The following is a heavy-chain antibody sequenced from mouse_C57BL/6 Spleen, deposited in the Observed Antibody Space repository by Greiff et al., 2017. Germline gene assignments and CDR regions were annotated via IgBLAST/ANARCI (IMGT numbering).Heavy chain of an antibody. D-gene: IGHD2-3*01. CDR1: GYTFTDYN. Sequence: EVQLQQSGPELVKPGASVKMSCKASGYTFTDYNMHWVKQSHGKSLEWIGYINPSNGGTSYNQKFKGKATLTVNKSSSTHYMELRNLTSEDSAVYYCARRAIYDGYSLDYWGQGTTLTVSS. CDR2: INPSNGGT. J-gene: IGHJ2*01. V-gene: IGHV1-22*01. CDR3: ARRAIYDGYSLDY.